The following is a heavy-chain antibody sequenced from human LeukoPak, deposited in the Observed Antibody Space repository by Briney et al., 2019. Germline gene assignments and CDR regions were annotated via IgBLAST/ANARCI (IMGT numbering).Heavy chain of an antibody. J-gene: IGHJ4*02. V-gene: IGHV3-43D*03. CDR2: ISWSGDDT. Sequence: RGSLTLSCEACGFVFDVFAMHWVRPAPGKSLEWVSVISWSGDDTHYADSVKGRFTISRDNSNNFLYLQMNSLRPEDTALYYCAKGGYCSSTSCYSSIEYWGQGTLVTVSS. CDR1: GFVFDVFA. D-gene: IGHD2-2*01. CDR3: AKGGYCSSTSCYSSIEY.